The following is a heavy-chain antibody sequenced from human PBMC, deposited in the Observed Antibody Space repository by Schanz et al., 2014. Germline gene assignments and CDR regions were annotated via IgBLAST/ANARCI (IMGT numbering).Heavy chain of an antibody. CDR2: ISNDGSIK. Sequence: VQLVESGGGLVQPGGSLRLSCAASGFTLSNSDMHWVRQAPGKGLEWVALISNDGSIKYYADSVEGRFTISRDNSRNTLYLQMNSLRTEDTAVYYCARDRGYCSGGSCLTFDYWGQGTLVTVSS. V-gene: IGHV3-30-3*01. J-gene: IGHJ4*02. CDR1: GFTLSNSD. CDR3: ARDRGYCSGGSCLTFDY. D-gene: IGHD2-15*01.